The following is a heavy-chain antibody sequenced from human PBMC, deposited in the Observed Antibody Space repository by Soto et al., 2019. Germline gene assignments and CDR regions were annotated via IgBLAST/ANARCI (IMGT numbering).Heavy chain of an antibody. CDR1: GLTVSHNY. J-gene: IGHJ6*02. Sequence: GALRLSCVASGLTVSHNYMAWVRQAPEMGLEWVSILYTEGTTYYADSVKGRFTISRDSSKNTLFLQMDSLRAEDTAVYYCVRPRPSGENYGMDVWGQGTTVTVSS. CDR2: LYTEGTT. V-gene: IGHV3-53*01. CDR3: VRPRPSGENYGMDV. D-gene: IGHD3-16*01.